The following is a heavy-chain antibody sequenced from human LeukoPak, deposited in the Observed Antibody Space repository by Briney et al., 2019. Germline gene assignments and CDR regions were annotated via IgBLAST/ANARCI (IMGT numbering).Heavy chain of an antibody. CDR1: GGSISSGGYY. J-gene: IGHJ5*02. Sequence: KSSETLSLTCTVSGGSISSGGYYWSWIRQHPGKGLEWIGYIYYSGSTYYNPSLKSRVTISVDTSKNQFSLKLSSVTAADTAVYYCARSPNVVSSWFDPWGQGTLVTVSS. CDR2: IYYSGST. D-gene: IGHD2-15*01. CDR3: ARSPNVVSSWFDP. V-gene: IGHV4-31*03.